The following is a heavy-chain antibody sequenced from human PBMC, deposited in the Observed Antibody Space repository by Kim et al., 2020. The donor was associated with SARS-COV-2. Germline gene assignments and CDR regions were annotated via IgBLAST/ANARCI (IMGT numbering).Heavy chain of an antibody. D-gene: IGHD3-22*01. V-gene: IGHV3-11*06. CDR3: ARDRRHYDSSGYVAFFDY. Sequence: KGRFTISRDNAKNTLYLQMNSLRAEDMAMYYCARDRRHYDSSGYVAFFDYWGQGTLVTVSS. J-gene: IGHJ4*02.